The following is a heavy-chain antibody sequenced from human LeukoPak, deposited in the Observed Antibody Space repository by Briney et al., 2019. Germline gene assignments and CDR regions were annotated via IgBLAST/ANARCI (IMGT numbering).Heavy chain of an antibody. CDR2: ISGSGGST. CDR1: GFTFSSYW. V-gene: IGHV3-23*01. D-gene: IGHD3-10*01. Sequence: GGSLRLSCAASGFTFSSYWMHWVRQAPGKGLEWVSAISGSGGSTYYADSVKGRFTISRDNSKNTLYLQMNSLRAEDTAVYYCAKDSNGRSLLWFGELLVWGQGTLVTVSS. J-gene: IGHJ4*02. CDR3: AKDSNGRSLLWFGELLV.